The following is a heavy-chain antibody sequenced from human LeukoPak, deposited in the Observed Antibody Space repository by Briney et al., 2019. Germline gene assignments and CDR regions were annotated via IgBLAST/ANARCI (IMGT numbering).Heavy chain of an antibody. CDR2: ISSSGVST. CDR3: ARGPWEHDYGDHGGY. J-gene: IGHJ4*02. D-gene: IGHD4-17*01. V-gene: IGHV3-23*01. CDR1: GFTFSSYV. Sequence: GCLRLSCAASGFTFSSYVMSWVRQAPGKGLEWVSAISSSGVSTYYVDSLKGRFTISRDNSKNTLYLQMNSLSAEDTAVYYCARGPWEHDYGDHGGYWGQGTLVTVSS.